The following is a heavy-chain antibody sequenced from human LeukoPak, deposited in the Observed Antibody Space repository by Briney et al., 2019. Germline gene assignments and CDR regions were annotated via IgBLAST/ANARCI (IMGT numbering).Heavy chain of an antibody. CDR2: ISYDGSNK. D-gene: IGHD6-19*01. Sequence: GGSLRLSCAASGFTFSSYAMSWVRQAPGKGLEWVAVISYDGSNKYYADSVKGRFTISRDNSKNTLYLQMNSLRAEDTAVYYCARDGDSSGWYSPYYYYGMDVWGQGTTVTVSS. V-gene: IGHV3-30-3*01. CDR1: GFTFSSYA. J-gene: IGHJ6*02. CDR3: ARDGDSSGWYSPYYYYGMDV.